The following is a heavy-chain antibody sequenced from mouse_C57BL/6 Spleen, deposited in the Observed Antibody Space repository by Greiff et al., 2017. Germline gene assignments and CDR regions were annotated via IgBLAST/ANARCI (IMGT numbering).Heavy chain of an antibody. Sequence: EVQGVESGGDLVKPGGSLKLSCAASGFTFSSYGMSWVRQTPDKRLEWVATISSGGSYTYYPDSVKGRFTISRDNTKNTLYLQMSRLKSEDTAMYYCARHGATGASAWFAYWGQGTLVTVSA. J-gene: IGHJ3*01. D-gene: IGHD3-1*01. V-gene: IGHV5-6*01. CDR2: ISSGGSYT. CDR1: GFTFSSYG. CDR3: ARHGATGASAWFAY.